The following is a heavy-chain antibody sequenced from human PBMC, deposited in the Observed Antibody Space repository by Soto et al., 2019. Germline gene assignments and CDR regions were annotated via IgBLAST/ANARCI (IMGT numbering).Heavy chain of an antibody. CDR1: GGSISSSGNY. V-gene: IGHV4-39*01. CDR3: ARHPGFGPFDP. J-gene: IGHJ5*02. Sequence: QLQLQESGPGLVKPSETLSLTCTVSGGSISSSGNYWVWIRQSPGKGLEWIGSVSYNGRTYHNPSLTTRITIYEDTSKNQLSLNLSSVTAADTAIYYCARHPGFGPFDPWGQGTLVAVSS. D-gene: IGHD3-10*01. CDR2: VSYNGRT.